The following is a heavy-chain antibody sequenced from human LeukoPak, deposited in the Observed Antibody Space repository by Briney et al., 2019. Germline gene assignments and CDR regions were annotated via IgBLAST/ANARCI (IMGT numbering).Heavy chain of an antibody. Sequence: GGSLRLSCAASGITCSDYYMSWLRQAPGKGLEWVSYISSSSSYTNYADSVKGRFNISRDNAKNSVYLQMNSLRAEDTAVYYCASWATGIDYWGQGTLVTVSS. V-gene: IGHV3-11*03. D-gene: IGHD3-16*01. CDR1: GITCSDYY. CDR3: ASWATGIDY. CDR2: ISSSSSYT. J-gene: IGHJ4*02.